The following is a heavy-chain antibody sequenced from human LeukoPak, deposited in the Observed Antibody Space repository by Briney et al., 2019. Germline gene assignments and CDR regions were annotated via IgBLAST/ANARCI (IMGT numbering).Heavy chain of an antibody. CDR3: ARARNYYGSGSYPHFDY. V-gene: IGHV4-61*01. CDR2: IYYSGST. J-gene: IGHJ4*02. D-gene: IGHD3-10*01. CDR1: GGSISSTSYY. Sequence: SETLSFTCTVSGGSISSTSYYWSWIRQPPGTGLEWIGYIYYSGSTNYNPSLKSRVTISVDTSKNQFSLKLSSVTAADTAVYYCARARNYYGSGSYPHFDYWGQGTLVTVSS.